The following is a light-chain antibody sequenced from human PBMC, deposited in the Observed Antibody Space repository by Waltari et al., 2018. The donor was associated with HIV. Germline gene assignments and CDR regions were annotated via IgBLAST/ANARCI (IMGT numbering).Light chain of an antibody. V-gene: IGLV2-23*02. CDR3: CSCPRSGIRYV. CDR2: EVT. CDR1: SSNVGSDDL. J-gene: IGLJ1*01. Sequence: QSALTQPASVSGSPGQSITISCTGTSSNVGSDDLVSWYQQHPGEAPKLIIYEVTKRPAGVSNRFSGSKSGTTAFLTIPGLQAEDGADYYCCSCPRSGIRYVFGTGTKVTVL.